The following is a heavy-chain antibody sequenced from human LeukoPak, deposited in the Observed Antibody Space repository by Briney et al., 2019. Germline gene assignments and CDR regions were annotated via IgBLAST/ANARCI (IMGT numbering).Heavy chain of an antibody. CDR2: IKSKTDGGTA. Sequence: GGSLRLSCAASGFTFSNAYMSWVRQAPGKGLEWVGRIKSKTDGGTADYAAPVKGRFIISRDDSKNTLYLEMNSLRAEDTAVYYCAKGAIVVPAAYLDYWGQGTLVTVSS. V-gene: IGHV3-15*01. CDR1: GFTFSNAY. J-gene: IGHJ4*02. CDR3: AKGAIVVPAAYLDY. D-gene: IGHD2-2*01.